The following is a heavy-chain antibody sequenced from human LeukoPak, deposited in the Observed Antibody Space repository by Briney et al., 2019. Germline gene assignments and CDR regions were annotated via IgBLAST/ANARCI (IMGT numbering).Heavy chain of an antibody. V-gene: IGHV3-23*01. CDR3: ARDLYDSYEDY. CDR1: GFTFSSYG. CDR2: ISGSGRNT. D-gene: IGHD5-18*01. J-gene: IGHJ4*02. Sequence: PGESLRLSCAASGFTFSSYGMSWVRQAPAKGLEWVSGISGSGRNTHYADSVKGRFTISRDNAKNSLYLQMNSLRAEDTAVYYCARDLYDSYEDYWGQGTLVTVSS.